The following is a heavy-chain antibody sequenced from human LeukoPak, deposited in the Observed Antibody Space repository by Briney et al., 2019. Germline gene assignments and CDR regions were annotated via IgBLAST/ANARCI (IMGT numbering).Heavy chain of an antibody. CDR1: GGTFSSYA. Sequence: ASVKVSCKASGGTFSSYAISWVRQAPGQGLEWMGGIIPIFGTANHAQKFQGRVTITADESTSTAYMELSSLRSEDTAVYYCASGGYDILTGYWSSYWYFDLWGRGTLVTVSS. J-gene: IGHJ2*01. CDR3: ASGGYDILTGYWSSYWYFDL. D-gene: IGHD3-9*01. V-gene: IGHV1-69*13. CDR2: IIPIFGTA.